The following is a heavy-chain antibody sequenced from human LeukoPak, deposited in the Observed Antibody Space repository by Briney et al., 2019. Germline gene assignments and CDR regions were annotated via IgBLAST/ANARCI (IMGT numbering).Heavy chain of an antibody. CDR1: GSTFSSYA. J-gene: IGHJ5*02. Sequence: GGSLRLSCAASGSTFSSYAMSWVRQVPGKRLEWVSAISSGAGTTGYADSVKGRFTISRVNSKSTTYLQMNSLRAEDTAIYYCAKDLEQSYSGWSTSYDAWGQGTLATVSS. D-gene: IGHD6-19*01. CDR3: AKDLEQSYSGWSTSYDA. CDR2: ISSGAGTT. V-gene: IGHV3-23*01.